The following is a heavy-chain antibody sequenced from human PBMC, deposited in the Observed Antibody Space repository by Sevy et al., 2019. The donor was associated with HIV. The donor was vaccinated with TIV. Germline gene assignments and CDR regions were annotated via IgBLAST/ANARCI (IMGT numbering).Heavy chain of an antibody. CDR1: GFTFSSYS. J-gene: IGHJ6*02. CDR3: ARAPPNYYDSSGYYTGRFYYYYGMDV. V-gene: IGHV3-48*01. Sequence: GGSLGLSCAASGFTFSSYSMNWVRQAPGKGLEWLSYIDSRSSNIYYADSVKGRFTVSRDNAKNSLYVQMNSLRAEDTAVYYCARAPPNYYDSSGYYTGRFYYYYGMDVWGQGTTVTVSS. CDR2: IDSRSSNI. D-gene: IGHD3-22*01.